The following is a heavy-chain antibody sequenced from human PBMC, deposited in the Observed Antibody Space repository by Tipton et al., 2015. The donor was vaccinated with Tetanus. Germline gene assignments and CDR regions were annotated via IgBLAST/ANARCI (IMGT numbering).Heavy chain of an antibody. CDR2: IWYDGSNK. V-gene: IGHV3-33*01. CDR1: GFTFSSYG. J-gene: IGHJ6*02. CDR3: ARVDAEGQKYYYYGMDV. D-gene: IGHD3/OR15-3a*01. Sequence: SLRLSCAASGFTFSSYGMHWVRQAPGKGLEWVAVIWYDGSNKYYADSVKGRFTISRDNSKNTLYLQMNSLRAEDTAVYYCARVDAEGQKYYYYGMDVWGQGTTVTVSS.